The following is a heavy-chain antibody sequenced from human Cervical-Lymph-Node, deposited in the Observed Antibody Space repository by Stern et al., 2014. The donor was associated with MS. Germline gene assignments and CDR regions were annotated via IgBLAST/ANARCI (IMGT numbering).Heavy chain of an antibody. CDR1: GFTFSSYG. CDR3: AKPGGITIFGVGLDY. D-gene: IGHD3-3*01. Sequence: VHLVESGGGVVQPGRSLRLSCAASGFTFSSYGMHWVRQSPGKGLEWVAVISYDGSNKYYADSVKGRFTISRDNSKNTLYLQMNSLRAEDTAVYYCAKPGGITIFGVGLDYWGQGTLVTVSS. V-gene: IGHV3-30*18. CDR2: ISYDGSNK. J-gene: IGHJ4*02.